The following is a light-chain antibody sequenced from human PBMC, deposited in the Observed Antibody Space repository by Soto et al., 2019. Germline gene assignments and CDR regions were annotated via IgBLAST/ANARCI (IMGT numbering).Light chain of an antibody. CDR1: HSVSSN. CDR2: GAS. Sequence: EIVMTQSPATLSVSPGERATLSCRASHSVSSNLAWYQQKPGQAPRLLIYGASTRATGIPARFSGSGSGTDFTLTISSLQSEDFAVYYCQQYNTLLRTFGQGTKVEIK. J-gene: IGKJ1*01. CDR3: QQYNTLLRT. V-gene: IGKV3-15*01.